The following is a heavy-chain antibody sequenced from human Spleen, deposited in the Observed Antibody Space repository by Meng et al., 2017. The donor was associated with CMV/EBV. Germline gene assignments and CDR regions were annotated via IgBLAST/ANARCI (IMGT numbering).Heavy chain of an antibody. CDR2: ISAYNGKT. Sequence: SGYTFKSYGVSWVRQDPGQGLEGMGWISAYNGKTYYAQKLQGRVTMTTDTSTSTAYMELRSLRSDDTAVYYCAREVMATGGTSSVDYWGQGTLVTVSS. CDR1: GYTFKSYG. J-gene: IGHJ4*02. D-gene: IGHD5-24*01. CDR3: AREVMATGGTSSVDY. V-gene: IGHV1-18*01.